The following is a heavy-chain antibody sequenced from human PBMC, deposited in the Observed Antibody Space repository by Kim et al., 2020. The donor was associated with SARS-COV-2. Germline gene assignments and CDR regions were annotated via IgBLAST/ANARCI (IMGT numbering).Heavy chain of an antibody. D-gene: IGHD6-19*01. CDR1: GFTFSSYI. Sequence: GGSLRLSCAASGFTFSSYIMSWVRQAPGKGLEWMSHISSSSSTIHYADSVKGRFTISRDNAKNSLYLQMNSLRDEDTAVYYCAKAGLVAGDFDYWGQGTLVTVSS. J-gene: IGHJ4*02. V-gene: IGHV3-48*02. CDR2: ISSSSSTI. CDR3: AKAGLVAGDFDY.